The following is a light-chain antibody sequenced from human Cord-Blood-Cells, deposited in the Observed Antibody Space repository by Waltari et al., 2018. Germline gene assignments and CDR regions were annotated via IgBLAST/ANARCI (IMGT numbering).Light chain of an antibody. V-gene: IGLV2-14*03. CDR3: SSYTSSSTWV. CDR2: DVS. J-gene: IGLJ3*02. Sequence: QSALTQPASVSGSPGQSITISCTGTSSDVGGYNYVSWYQQQPGKAPKLMIYDVSNRPSGVSTRFSGAKSGNTASLTISGLQAEDEADYYCSSYTSSSTWVFGGGTKLTVL. CDR1: SSDVGGYNY.